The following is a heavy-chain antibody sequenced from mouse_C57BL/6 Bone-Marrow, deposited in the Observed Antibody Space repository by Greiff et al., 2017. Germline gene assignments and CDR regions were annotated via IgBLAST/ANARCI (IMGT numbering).Heavy chain of an antibody. CDR2: ISDGGSYT. J-gene: IGHJ2*01. V-gene: IGHV5-4*01. Sequence: EVQGVESGGGLVKPGWSLKLSCAASGFTFSSYAMSWVRQTPEKRLEWVATISDGGSYTYYPDNVKGRFTISRDNAKNNLYLQMSHLKSEDTAMYYCARDRAMVTADYWGQGTTLTVSS. CDR1: GFTFSSYA. CDR3: ARDRAMVTADY. D-gene: IGHD2-2*01.